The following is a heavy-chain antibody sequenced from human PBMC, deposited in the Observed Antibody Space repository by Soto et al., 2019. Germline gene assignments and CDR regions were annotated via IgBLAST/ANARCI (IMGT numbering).Heavy chain of an antibody. CDR2: IKSKTDGGTT. D-gene: IGHD2-2*01. CDR3: TTDHGDIVVVPAATQSNYYGMDV. V-gene: IGHV3-15*07. J-gene: IGHJ6*02. CDR1: GFTFSNAW. Sequence: GGSLRLSCAASGFTFSNAWMNWVRQAPGKGLEWVGRIKSKTDGGTTDYAAPVKGRFTISRDDSKNTLYLQMNSLKTEDTAVYYCTTDHGDIVVVPAATQSNYYGMDVWGQGTTVTVSS.